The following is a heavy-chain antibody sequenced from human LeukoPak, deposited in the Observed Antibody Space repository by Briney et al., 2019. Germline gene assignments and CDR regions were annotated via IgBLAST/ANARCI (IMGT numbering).Heavy chain of an antibody. Sequence: PSETLSLTCTVSGGSISSGDYYWSWLRQPPGKGLEWIGYIYYSGSTYYNPSLKSRVTISVDTSKNQFSLKLSSVTAADTAVYYCAMDWLPNYGMDVWGQGTTVTVSS. CDR3: AMDWLPNYGMDV. CDR1: GGSISSGDYY. J-gene: IGHJ6*02. V-gene: IGHV4-30-4*01. CDR2: IYYSGST. D-gene: IGHD3-3*01.